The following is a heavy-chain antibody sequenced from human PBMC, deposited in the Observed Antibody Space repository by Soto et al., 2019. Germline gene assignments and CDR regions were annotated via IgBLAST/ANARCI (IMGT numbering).Heavy chain of an antibody. D-gene: IGHD3-3*01. CDR3: AREGQYYDFWSGYFDYYYYGMDV. CDR1: GGSFSVYY. V-gene: IGHV4-34*01. CDR2: INHSGST. Sequence: PSETLCLTCAFYGGSFSVYYWSWIRQPPGKGLELIGEINHSGSTNYNPSLKSRVTISVDTSKNQFSLKLSSVTAAETAVYYCAREGQYYDFWSGYFDYYYYGMDVWGQGTTVTVSS. J-gene: IGHJ6*01.